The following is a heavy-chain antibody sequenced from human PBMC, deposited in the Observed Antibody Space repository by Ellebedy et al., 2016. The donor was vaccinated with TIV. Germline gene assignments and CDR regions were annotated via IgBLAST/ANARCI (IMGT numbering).Heavy chain of an antibody. CDR1: GGSISSYY. CDR2: IYYSGST. Sequence: SETLSLXXTVSGGSISSYYWSWIRQPPGKGLEWIGYIYYSGSTNYNPSLKSRVTISVDTSKNQFSLKLSSVTAADTAVYYCARGLYCSSTSCSRRYAFDIWGQGTMVTVSS. CDR3: ARGLYCSSTSCSRRYAFDI. V-gene: IGHV4-59*01. J-gene: IGHJ3*02. D-gene: IGHD2-2*01.